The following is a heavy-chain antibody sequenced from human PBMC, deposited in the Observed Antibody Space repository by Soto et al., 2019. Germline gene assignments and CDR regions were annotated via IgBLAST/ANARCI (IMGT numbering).Heavy chain of an antibody. CDR1: GGSISSGGYY. D-gene: IGHD2-2*01. Sequence: QVQLQESGPGLVKPSQTLSLTCTVSGGSISSGGYYWSWIRQHPGKGLEWIGYIYYSGSTYYNPSLKSRVTISVDTSKNQFSLKLSSVTAADTAVYYCASQGYCSSTSCFARFDYCGQGTLVTVSS. J-gene: IGHJ4*02. CDR3: ASQGYCSSTSCFARFDY. CDR2: IYYSGST. V-gene: IGHV4-31*03.